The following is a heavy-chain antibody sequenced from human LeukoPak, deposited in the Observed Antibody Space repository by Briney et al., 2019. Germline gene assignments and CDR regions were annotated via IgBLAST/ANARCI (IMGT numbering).Heavy chain of an antibody. V-gene: IGHV4-59*01. Sequence: SETLSLTCSVSDDSITMYYWTWIRQPPGKGLEWIGYIYYSGSTNYNPSLKSRVTISVDTSKNQFSLKLSSVTAAGTAVYYCAREVNSAFDIWGQGTMVTVSS. CDR3: AREVNSAFDI. CDR2: IYYSGST. J-gene: IGHJ3*02. CDR1: DDSITMYY. D-gene: IGHD3-22*01.